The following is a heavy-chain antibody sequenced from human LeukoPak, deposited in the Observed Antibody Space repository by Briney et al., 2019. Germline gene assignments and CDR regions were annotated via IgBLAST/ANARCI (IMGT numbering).Heavy chain of an antibody. Sequence: SETLSLTCAVYGGSFSGYYWTWIRQPPGKGLEWIGEINHSGSTNYNPSLKSRVTMSVDTSKNQFSLNLSSVTAADTAVYYCARTAVAGTNPFDYWGQGTLVTVSS. D-gene: IGHD6-19*01. J-gene: IGHJ4*02. CDR3: ARTAVAGTNPFDY. CDR2: INHSGST. CDR1: GGSFSGYY. V-gene: IGHV4-34*01.